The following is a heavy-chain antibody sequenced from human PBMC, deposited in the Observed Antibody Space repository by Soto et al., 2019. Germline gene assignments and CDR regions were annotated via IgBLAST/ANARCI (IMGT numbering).Heavy chain of an antibody. CDR1: GFIFNAYA. J-gene: IGHJ6*04. CDR3: AKNPPAFYDILTGRMDV. Sequence: GESLKISCAASGFIFNAYAMAWVRQAPGKGLEWVSAIGGSGGNKYYAASVKGRFTISRDNSKNTLYLQMNSLRVEDTAVYYCAKNPPAFYDILTGRMDVWGKGTTVTVSS. CDR2: IGGSGGNK. D-gene: IGHD3-9*01. V-gene: IGHV3-23*01.